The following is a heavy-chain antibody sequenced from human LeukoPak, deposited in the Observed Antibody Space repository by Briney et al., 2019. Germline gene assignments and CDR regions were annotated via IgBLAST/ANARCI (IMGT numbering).Heavy chain of an antibody. CDR3: ARDYPAFDI. V-gene: IGHV4-59*11. Sequence: PSETLSLTCTVSGGSISSHYWSWIRQPPGKGLEWIGYIYYSGSTNYNPSLKSRVTISVDTSKNQFSLKLSPVTAADTAVYYCARDYPAFDIWGQGTMVTVSS. CDR2: IYYSGST. D-gene: IGHD3-16*02. J-gene: IGHJ3*02. CDR1: GGSISSHY.